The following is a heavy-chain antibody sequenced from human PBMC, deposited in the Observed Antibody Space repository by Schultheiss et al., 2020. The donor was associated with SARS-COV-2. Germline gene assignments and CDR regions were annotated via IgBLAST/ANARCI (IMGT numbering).Heavy chain of an antibody. CDR3: AKDLWRGSKYGMDV. V-gene: IGHV3-23*01. D-gene: IGHD3-16*01. J-gene: IGHJ6*02. CDR1: GFTFSTYA. Sequence: GGSLSLSCAASGFTFSTYAMSWVRQAPGKGLEWVSAISGSGGNTFYADSVKGRFTISRDNSKNTLYLQMNSLRLEDTAVYYCAKDLWRGSKYGMDVWGQGTTVTVSS. CDR2: ISGSGGNT.